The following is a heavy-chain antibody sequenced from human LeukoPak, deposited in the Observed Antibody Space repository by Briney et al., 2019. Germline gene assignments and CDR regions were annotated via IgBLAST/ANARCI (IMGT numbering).Heavy chain of an antibody. CDR1: GGSISSYY. D-gene: IGHD6-13*01. Sequence: PSETLSLTCTVSGGSISSYYWSWIRQPPGKGLEWIGSIYYSRSTNYNPSLKSRVTISVDTSKNQFSLKLSSGTDEATADYYCARVGAAATPPFDYWGQGNLVTVSS. CDR3: ARVGAAATPPFDY. CDR2: IYYSRST. J-gene: IGHJ4*02. V-gene: IGHV4-59*01.